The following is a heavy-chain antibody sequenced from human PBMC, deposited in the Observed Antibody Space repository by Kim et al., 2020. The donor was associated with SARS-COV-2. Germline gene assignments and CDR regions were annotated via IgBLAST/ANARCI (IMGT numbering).Heavy chain of an antibody. V-gene: IGHV4-31*03. CDR2: IYYSGST. Sequence: SETLSLTCTVSGGSISSGGYYWSWIRQHPGKGLEWIGYIYYSGSTYYNPSLKSRVTISVDTSKNQFSLKLSSVTAADTAVYYCAREGSGIAAAVNPFDAFDIWGQGTMVTVSS. D-gene: IGHD6-13*01. CDR1: GGSISSGGYY. J-gene: IGHJ3*02. CDR3: AREGSGIAAAVNPFDAFDI.